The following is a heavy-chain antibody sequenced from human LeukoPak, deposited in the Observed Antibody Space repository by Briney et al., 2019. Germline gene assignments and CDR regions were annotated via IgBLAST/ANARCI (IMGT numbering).Heavy chain of an antibody. CDR1: GFTFSRYW. D-gene: IGHD6-19*01. V-gene: IGHV3-74*01. CDR2: INSDGSST. CDR3: ARVPITLAGTKDAKYFQH. Sequence: PGGSLRLSCAASGFTFSRYWMHWVRQAPGKGLVWVSRINSDGSSTTYADPVKGRFTISRDKAKNTLYLQMNSLRAEDTALYYCARVPITLAGTKDAKYFQHWGQGSLVTVSS. J-gene: IGHJ1*01.